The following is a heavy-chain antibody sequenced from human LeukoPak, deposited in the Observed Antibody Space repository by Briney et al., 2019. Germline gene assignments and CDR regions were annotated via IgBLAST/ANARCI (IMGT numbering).Heavy chain of an antibody. CDR3: ARDDSSSWEQGYYYGMDV. CDR1: GGSISSGDYY. V-gene: IGHV4-30-4*01. CDR2: IYYSGST. Sequence: SETLSLTCTVSGGSISSGDYYWSWIRQPPGKGLEWIGYIYYSGSTYYNPSLKSRVTISVDTSKNQFSLKLSSVTAADTAVYYCARDDSSSWEQGYYYGMDVWGQGTTVTVSS. D-gene: IGHD6-13*01. J-gene: IGHJ6*02.